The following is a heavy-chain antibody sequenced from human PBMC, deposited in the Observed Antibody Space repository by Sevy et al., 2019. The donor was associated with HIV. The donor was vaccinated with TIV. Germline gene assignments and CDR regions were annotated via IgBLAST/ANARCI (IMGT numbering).Heavy chain of an antibody. D-gene: IGHD3-3*01. V-gene: IGHV3-30*04. CDR1: GFTFSSYA. CDR2: ISYDGSNK. Sequence: GGSLRLSCAASGFTFSSYAMHWVRQAPGKGLEWVAVISYDGSNKYYADSVKGRFTISRDNSKNTLYLQMNSLRAEDTAAYYCARVKWYDFWSGYPSGYYYYGMDVWGQGTTVTVSS. J-gene: IGHJ6*02. CDR3: ARVKWYDFWSGYPSGYYYYGMDV.